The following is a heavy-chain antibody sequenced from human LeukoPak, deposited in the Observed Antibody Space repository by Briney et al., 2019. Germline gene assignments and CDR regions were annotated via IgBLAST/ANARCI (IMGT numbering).Heavy chain of an antibody. J-gene: IGHJ4*02. CDR2: IYYSGST. CDR1: GGSISSSSYY. Sequence: SETLSLTCTVSGGSISSSSYYWGWIRQPPGKGLEWIGSIYYSGSTYYNPPLKSRVTISVDTSKNQFSLKLSSVTAADTAVYYCARVTGFYDYWGQGTLVTVSS. D-gene: IGHD7-27*01. V-gene: IGHV4-39*07. CDR3: ARVTGFYDY.